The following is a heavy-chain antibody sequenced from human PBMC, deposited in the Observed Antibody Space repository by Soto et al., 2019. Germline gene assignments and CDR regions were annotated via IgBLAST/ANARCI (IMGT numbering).Heavy chain of an antibody. V-gene: IGHV3-23*01. CDR3: AKHYSGYDWDAFDI. D-gene: IGHD5-12*01. CDR1: GFTFSSYA. CDR2: ISGSGGSP. Sequence: GGSLRLSCAASGFTFSSYAMSWVRQAPGKGLEWVSGISGSGGSPYYADSGKGRFIISRDNSKNTLYLQMNSLRAEDTAVYYCAKHYSGYDWDAFDIWGQGTMVTVSS. J-gene: IGHJ3*02.